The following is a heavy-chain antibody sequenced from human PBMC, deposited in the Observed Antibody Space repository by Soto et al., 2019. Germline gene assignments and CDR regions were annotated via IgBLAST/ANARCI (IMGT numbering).Heavy chain of an antibody. CDR2: IWYDGSKK. CDR3: ARXYYYDSSDYHSGAFFDS. D-gene: IGHD3-22*01. J-gene: IGHJ4*02. CDR1: EFPFSGYG. Sequence: GGSLRLSCAASEFPFSGYGMHWVRQAPGRGLEWVAVIWYDGSKKYYADSVKGRFTISRDNSKNRLYLQMNSLRAEDTAVYFCARXYYYDSSDYHSGAFFDSWGQGTLVTVSS. V-gene: IGHV3-33*01.